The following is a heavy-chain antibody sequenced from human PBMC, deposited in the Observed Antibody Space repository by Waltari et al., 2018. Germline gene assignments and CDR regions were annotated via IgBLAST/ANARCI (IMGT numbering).Heavy chain of an antibody. J-gene: IGHJ4*02. D-gene: IGHD2-8*01. Sequence: QVQLVQSGAEVKKPGASVKVPCNASGYPFTGSYMHWVRHAPGQGLEWMGWINPNSGGTNYAQKFQGRVTTTRDTSFSTAYMELSRLTSDDTAVYYCARDISGTIPAYYFDYWGQGTLVTVSS. CDR3: ARDISGTIPAYYFDY. CDR1: GYPFTGSY. V-gene: IGHV1-2*02. CDR2: INPNSGGT.